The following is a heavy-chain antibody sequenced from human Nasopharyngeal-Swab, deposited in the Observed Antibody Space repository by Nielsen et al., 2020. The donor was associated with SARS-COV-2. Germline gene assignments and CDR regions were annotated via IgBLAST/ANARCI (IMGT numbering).Heavy chain of an antibody. V-gene: IGHV3-21*01. Sequence: GGSLRLSCAASGFTFSSYWMHRVRQAPGKGLEWVSSISSSSSYIYYADSVRGRFTISRDNAKNSLYLQMNSLRAEDTAVYYCASNLEWLLSHYYYGMDVWGQGTTVTVSS. CDR1: GFTFSSYW. CDR3: ASNLEWLLSHYYYGMDV. CDR2: ISSSSSYI. D-gene: IGHD3-3*01. J-gene: IGHJ6*02.